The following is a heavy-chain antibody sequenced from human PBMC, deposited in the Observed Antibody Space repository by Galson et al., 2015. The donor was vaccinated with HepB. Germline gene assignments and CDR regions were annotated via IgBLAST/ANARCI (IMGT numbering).Heavy chain of an antibody. Sequence: SLRLSCAASGFTFSSYSMNWVRQAPGKGLEWVSSISSSSSYIYYADSVKGRFTISRDNAKNSLYLQMNSLRAEDTAVYYCARGCSGGSCYRYWGQGTLVTVSS. V-gene: IGHV3-21*01. CDR1: GFTFSSYS. CDR3: ARGCSGGSCYRY. J-gene: IGHJ4*02. CDR2: ISSSSSYI. D-gene: IGHD2-15*01.